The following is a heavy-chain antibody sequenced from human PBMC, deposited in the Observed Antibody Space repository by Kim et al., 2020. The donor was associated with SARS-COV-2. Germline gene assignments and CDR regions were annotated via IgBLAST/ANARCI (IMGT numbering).Heavy chain of an antibody. CDR2: IYYSGST. Sequence: SETLSLTCTVSGGSISSSSYYWGWIRQPPGKGLEWIGSIYYSGSTYYNPSLKSRVTISVDTSKNQFSLKLSSVTAADTAVYYCGSGYDSTYYYYGMDVWGQGTTVTVSS. V-gene: IGHV4-39*01. D-gene: IGHD5-12*01. J-gene: IGHJ6*02. CDR3: GSGYDSTYYYYGMDV. CDR1: GGSISSSSYY.